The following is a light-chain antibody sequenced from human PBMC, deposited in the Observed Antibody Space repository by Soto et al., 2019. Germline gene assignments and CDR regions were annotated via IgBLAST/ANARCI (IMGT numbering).Light chain of an antibody. Sequence: MQMATSPYSLAASAGGGVTITCRAPQSISTRLDWYEQKSGQAPHVLXCDASTLESGVSSRFRRSGSGTGFTLTISSLQAADFETYCCQQYNTYPWTCGQGTKVDIK. CDR2: DAS. J-gene: IGKJ1*01. V-gene: IGKV1-5*01. CDR3: QQYNTYPWT. CDR1: QSISTR.